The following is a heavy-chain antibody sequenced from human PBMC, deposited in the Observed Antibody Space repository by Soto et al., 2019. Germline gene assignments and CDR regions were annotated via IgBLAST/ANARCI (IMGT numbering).Heavy chain of an antibody. J-gene: IGHJ4*02. D-gene: IGHD3-22*01. Sequence: PRGSVTLSCAASGFTFRSFTMNWVRQAPGKGLEWVAFISSAVSKKYYADSVKDRFTISRDNSKNTLFLQMNSLRAEDTAVYYCARFHDYYDSSCYLYYFDYWGQGTLVTISS. V-gene: IGHV3-30-3*01. CDR2: ISSAVSKK. CDR3: ARFHDYYDSSCYLYYFDY. CDR1: GFTFRSFT.